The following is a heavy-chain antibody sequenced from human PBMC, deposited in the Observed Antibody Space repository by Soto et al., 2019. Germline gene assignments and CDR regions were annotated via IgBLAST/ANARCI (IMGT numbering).Heavy chain of an antibody. CDR3: ARDPGSIAVAGTVFYYYYGMDV. CDR1: GGSISSYY. V-gene: IGHV4-59*01. D-gene: IGHD6-19*01. CDR2: IYYSGST. Sequence: SETLSLTCTVSGGSISSYYWSWIRQPPGKGLEWIGYIYYSGSTNYNPSPKSRVTISVDTSKNQFSLKLSSVTAADTAVYYCARDPGSIAVAGTVFYYYYGMDVWGQGTTVTVSS. J-gene: IGHJ6*02.